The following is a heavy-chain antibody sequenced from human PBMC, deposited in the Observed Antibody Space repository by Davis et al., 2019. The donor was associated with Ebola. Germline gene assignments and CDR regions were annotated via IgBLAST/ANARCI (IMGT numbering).Heavy chain of an antibody. V-gene: IGHV3-23*01. D-gene: IGHD4-17*01. J-gene: IGHJ3*02. CDR2: GTSADT. CDR1: GFIFSTYV. Sequence: GESLKISCSASGFIFSTYVISWVRQAPGKGLEWVSTYGTSADTYYADSVKGRFTISRDNSKNTLYLQMNGLRVEDTAIYYCAKDNYAVTIMVGAFDIWGQGTGVTVSS. CDR3: AKDNYAVTIMVGAFDI.